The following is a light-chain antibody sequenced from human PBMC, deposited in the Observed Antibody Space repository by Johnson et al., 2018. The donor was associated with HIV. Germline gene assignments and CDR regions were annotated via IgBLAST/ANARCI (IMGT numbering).Light chain of an antibody. V-gene: IGLV1-51*02. J-gene: IGLJ1*01. CDR2: ENN. CDR3: GTWDTSLRAV. Sequence: QSVLTQSPSMSAAPGQKVTISCSGSSSNIGNNYVSWYQQLPGTAPKLLIYENNKRPSGIPDRFSGSKSGTSATLGITGLQTGDEADYYCGTWDTSLRAVFGTGTKVTVL. CDR1: SSNIGNNY.